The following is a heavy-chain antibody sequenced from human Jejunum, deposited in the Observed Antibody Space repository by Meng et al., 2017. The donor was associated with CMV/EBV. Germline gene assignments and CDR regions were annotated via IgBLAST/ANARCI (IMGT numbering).Heavy chain of an antibody. D-gene: IGHD3-16*01. Sequence: FSSSVMHWVRQAPGRGLEWVAVIWHDGGEKYYADAVKSRFTISRDNARKTLYLQMDSLRAEDTAIYYCARDSTGSSYVGYYYYGLDVWGQGTTVTAS. CDR2: IWHDGGEK. CDR3: ARDSTGSSYVGYYYYGLDV. CDR1: FSSSV. V-gene: IGHV3-33*01. J-gene: IGHJ6*02.